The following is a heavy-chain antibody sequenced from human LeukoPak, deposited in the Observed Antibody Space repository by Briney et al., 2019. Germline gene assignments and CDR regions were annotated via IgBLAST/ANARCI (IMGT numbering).Heavy chain of an antibody. V-gene: IGHV3-7*01. Sequence: GGSLRLSCAASGFTFDDYGMSWVRQAPGKGLEWVANIKQDGSEKYYVDSVKGRFTISRDNAKNSLYLQMNSLRAEDTAVYYCARIWYNWNDDFPYYFDYWGQGTLVTVSS. CDR1: GFTFDDYG. CDR3: ARIWYNWNDDFPYYFDY. CDR2: IKQDGSEK. J-gene: IGHJ4*02. D-gene: IGHD1-20*01.